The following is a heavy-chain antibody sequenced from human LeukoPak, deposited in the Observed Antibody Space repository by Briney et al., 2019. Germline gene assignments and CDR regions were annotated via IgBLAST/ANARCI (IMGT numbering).Heavy chain of an antibody. Sequence: ASVKVSCKASGYTFTGYYMHWVRQAPGQGLEWMGWINPNSGGTNYAQKFQGRVTMTRDTSISTAYMELSRLRSDDTAVYYCAREFPGRGLYSSSSKYFQHWGQGTLVTVSS. CDR2: INPNSGGT. D-gene: IGHD6-6*01. J-gene: IGHJ1*01. CDR1: GYTFTGYY. CDR3: AREFPGRGLYSSSSKYFQH. V-gene: IGHV1-2*02.